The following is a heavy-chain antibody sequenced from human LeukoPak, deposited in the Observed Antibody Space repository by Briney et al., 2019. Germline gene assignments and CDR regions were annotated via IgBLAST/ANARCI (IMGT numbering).Heavy chain of an antibody. CDR2: IYTSGST. D-gene: IGHD3-9*01. J-gene: IGHJ2*01. CDR3: ARSYYDSNWYFGF. V-gene: IGHV4-4*07. Sequence: SETLSLTCTVSGGSIGGYHWSWIRQPAGKGLEWIGRIYTSGSTNYNPSLKSRVTMSVETSKDQFSLKLSSVTAADTAIYYCARSYYDSNWYFGFWGRGTLVTV. CDR1: GGSIGGYH.